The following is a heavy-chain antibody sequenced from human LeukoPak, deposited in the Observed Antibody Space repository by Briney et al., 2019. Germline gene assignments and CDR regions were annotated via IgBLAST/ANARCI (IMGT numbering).Heavy chain of an antibody. D-gene: IGHD6-6*01. J-gene: IGHJ4*02. CDR3: ARDLSIAARPGLDY. CDR1: GFTFSSYA. Sequence: PGGSLRLSCAASGFTFSSYAMHWVRQAPGKGLEWVAVISYDGSNKYYADSVKGRFTISRGNSKNTLYLQMNSLRAEDTAVYYCARDLSIAARPGLDYWGQGTLVTVSS. V-gene: IGHV3-30-3*01. CDR2: ISYDGSNK.